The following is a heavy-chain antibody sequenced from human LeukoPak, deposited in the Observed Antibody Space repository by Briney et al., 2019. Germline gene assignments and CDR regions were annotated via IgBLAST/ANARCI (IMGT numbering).Heavy chain of an antibody. CDR2: IYYSGST. Sequence: SETLSLACTVSGGSISSSSYYWGWIRQPPGKGLEWIGSIYYSGSTYYNPSLKSRVTISVDRSKNQFSLKLSSVTAADTAVYYCARGRIVVPGAFDIWGQGTMVTVSS. CDR1: GGSISSSSYY. CDR3: ARGRIVVPGAFDI. J-gene: IGHJ3*02. D-gene: IGHD2-21*01. V-gene: IGHV4-39*07.